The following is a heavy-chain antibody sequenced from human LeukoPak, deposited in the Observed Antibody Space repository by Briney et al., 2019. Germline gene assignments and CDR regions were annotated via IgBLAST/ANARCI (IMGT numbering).Heavy chain of an antibody. V-gene: IGHV4-31*03. CDR2: IYYSGST. CDR3: ARARAYYDSSVDWFDP. Sequence: SETLSLTCTVSGGSISSGGYYWSWIRQHPGKGLEWIGYIYYSGSTYYNPSLKSRVTISVDTSKNQFSLKLSSVTAADTAVYYCARARAYYDSSVDWFDPWGQGTLVTVSS. J-gene: IGHJ5*02. D-gene: IGHD3-22*01. CDR1: GGSISSGGYY.